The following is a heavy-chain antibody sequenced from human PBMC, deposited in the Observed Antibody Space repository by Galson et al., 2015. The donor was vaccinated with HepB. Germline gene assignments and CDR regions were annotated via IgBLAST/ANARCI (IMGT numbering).Heavy chain of an antibody. Sequence: SVKVSCKASGYMFTSSGISWVRQAPGQGLEWMGWIGAYDGDTNYAQKFQGRVTMTTDTSTNTAYMELRSLRSDDAAVYYCARGTKVELVYSGYRKAPNYFDYWGQGTLVTVSS. CDR3: ARGTKVELVYSGYRKAPNYFDY. J-gene: IGHJ4*02. CDR2: IGAYDGDT. V-gene: IGHV1-18*01. D-gene: IGHD3-22*01. CDR1: GYMFTSSG.